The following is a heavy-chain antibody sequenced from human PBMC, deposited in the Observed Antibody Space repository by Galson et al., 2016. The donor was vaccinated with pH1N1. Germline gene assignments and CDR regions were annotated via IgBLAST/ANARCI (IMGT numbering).Heavy chain of an antibody. D-gene: IGHD3-9*01. CDR1: GHIFSDYY. J-gene: IGHJ4*01. CDR3: ATAWLVRGATCEY. CDR2: INFKTGAT. Sequence: SVKVSCKASGHIFSDYYLHWVRQAPGHGLEWMGWINFKTGATKYTQKFVGRVSMTRDTSLNTVYRELTSLTSDDSAVYYCATAWLVRGATCEYWGQGTVVTVSS. V-gene: IGHV1-2*02.